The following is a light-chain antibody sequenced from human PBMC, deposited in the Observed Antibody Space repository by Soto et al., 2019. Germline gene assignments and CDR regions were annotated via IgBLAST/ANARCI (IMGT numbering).Light chain of an antibody. CDR3: QQYNSYWT. Sequence: DIQMTQSPSTLSASVGDRVTITCRASQTISTWLAWYQQKPGRAPTLLIYKASSLESGVPSRFSGSGYGTEFTPTITSLQPDDFATYYCQQYNSYWTFGQGTKVDIK. J-gene: IGKJ1*01. V-gene: IGKV1-5*03. CDR1: QTISTW. CDR2: KAS.